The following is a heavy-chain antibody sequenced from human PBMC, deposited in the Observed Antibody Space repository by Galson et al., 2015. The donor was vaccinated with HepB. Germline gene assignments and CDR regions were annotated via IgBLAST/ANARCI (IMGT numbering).Heavy chain of an antibody. CDR2: ISGSSGTI. D-gene: IGHD3-22*01. V-gene: IGHV3-48*02. CDR1: GFTFSNYN. CDR3: ARGGIPITMRGCFQD. J-gene: IGHJ1*01. Sequence: SLRLSCAASGFTFSNYNMNWVRQAPGKGLEWVSYISGSSGTIHYADSVKGRFTISRDNAKNSLYLQMNSLRDEDTAVYYCARGGIPITMRGCFQDWSQGTLVTVSS.